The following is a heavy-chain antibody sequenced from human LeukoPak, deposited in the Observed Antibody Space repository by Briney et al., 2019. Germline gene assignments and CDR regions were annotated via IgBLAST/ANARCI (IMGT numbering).Heavy chain of an antibody. V-gene: IGHV3-30-3*01. CDR3: ARDSGYCSSTSCYTFDY. J-gene: IGHJ4*02. Sequence: GRSLRLSCAASGFTFSSYAMHWVRQAPGKGLEWVAVISYDGSNKYYADSVKGRFTISRDNSKNTLYLQMNSLRAEDTAVYYCARDSGYCSSTSCYTFDYWGQGTLVTVSS. CDR2: ISYDGSNK. CDR1: GFTFSSYA. D-gene: IGHD2-2*02.